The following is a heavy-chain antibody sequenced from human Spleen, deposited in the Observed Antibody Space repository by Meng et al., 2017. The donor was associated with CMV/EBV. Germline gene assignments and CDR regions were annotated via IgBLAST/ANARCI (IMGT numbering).Heavy chain of an antibody. D-gene: IGHD2-2*01. CDR2: INPNSGGT. CDR1: GYTFTGYY. J-gene: IGHJ6*02. CDR3: ARPRSSTSTLYYYYGMDV. V-gene: IGHV1-2*02. Sequence: ASVKVSCKASGYTFTGYYMHWVRQAPGQGLEWMGWINPNSGGTNYAQKFQGRVTMTRDTSISTAYMELSRLRSDDTAVYYCARPRSSTSTLYYYYGMDVWGQGTTVTVSS.